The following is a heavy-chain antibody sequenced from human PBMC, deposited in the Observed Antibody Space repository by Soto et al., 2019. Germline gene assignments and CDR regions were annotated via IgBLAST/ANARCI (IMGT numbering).Heavy chain of an antibody. CDR2: IYSTGST. CDR3: ARDEEYDSNNWFDT. J-gene: IGHJ5*02. D-gene: IGHD3-22*01. CDR1: GGSIKNYY. V-gene: IGHV4-4*07. Sequence: SSATLSLTCTVSGGSIKNYYWSWIRQPAGKGLEWIGRIYSTGSTNYNASLKSRVTMSVDTSNNQFSLRLRSVTAADTAVYYCARDEEYDSNNWFDTWGKGNLVTVYS.